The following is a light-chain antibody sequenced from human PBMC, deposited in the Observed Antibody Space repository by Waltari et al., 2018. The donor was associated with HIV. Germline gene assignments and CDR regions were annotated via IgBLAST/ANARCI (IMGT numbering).Light chain of an antibody. CDR3: SSYTSSSTWV. Sequence: QSALTQPAPVSGSPGQSITISCTGSRRDVGGYTYVSWYQHHPGKAPKLVIYEVSNRPSGVSNRFSGYKSGNTASLTISGLQAEDEGDYYCSSYTSSSTWVFGGGTKLTVL. CDR1: RRDVGGYTY. CDR2: EVS. V-gene: IGLV2-14*01. J-gene: IGLJ3*02.